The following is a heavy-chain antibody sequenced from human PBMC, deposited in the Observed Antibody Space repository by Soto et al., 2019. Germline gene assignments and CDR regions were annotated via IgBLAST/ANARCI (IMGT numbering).Heavy chain of an antibody. V-gene: IGHV6-1*01. J-gene: IGHJ4*02. CDR2: TFYRSKWNN. D-gene: IGHD7-27*01. Sequence: SQTLSLTCAISGDSVSSKSAAWNWIRQSPSRGLEWLGRTFYRSKWNNDYAVSMKSRITINQDTSKNQFSLQLNSVTPEDTAVNYGARTGGGALDNWGQGTLVTAPQ. CDR1: GDSVSSKSAA. CDR3: ARTGGGALDN.